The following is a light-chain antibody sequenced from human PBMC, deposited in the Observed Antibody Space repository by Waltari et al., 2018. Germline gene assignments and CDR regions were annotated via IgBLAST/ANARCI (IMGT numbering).Light chain of an antibody. CDR3: QKYDRLPAT. Sequence: EIVLTQSPGTLSLSPGERGTLSCRASQSVSRFLAWYQQIPGQPPRLLIYGASTRATGIPDRFSGSGSGTEFSLTISRLGPEDFAVYYCQKYDRLPATFGQGTKVEIK. CDR2: GAS. V-gene: IGKV3-20*01. CDR1: QSVSRF. J-gene: IGKJ1*01.